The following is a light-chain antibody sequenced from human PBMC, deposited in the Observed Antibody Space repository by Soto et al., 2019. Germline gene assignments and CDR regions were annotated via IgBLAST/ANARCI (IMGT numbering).Light chain of an antibody. V-gene: IGKV3-20*01. J-gene: IGKJ4*01. Sequence: ETVLTQSPGTLSLSPGERATLSCRASQTLRSTDLAWYQQKPGQAPRLLIYYASSRATGVPDRFSGSGSGTDFSLTISRLEPEDSAVYYCQQYGDIFGGGTKVDIK. CDR1: QTLRSTD. CDR3: QQYGDI. CDR2: YAS.